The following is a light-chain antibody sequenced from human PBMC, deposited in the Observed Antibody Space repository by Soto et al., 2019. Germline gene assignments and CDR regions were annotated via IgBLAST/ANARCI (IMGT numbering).Light chain of an antibody. Sequence: DIVMTQSPLSLSVTPGQPASISCKSSQSLLHSDGKTYLYWYLQKAGQPPQLLIYEVSNRFLGVPDRFGGSGSGTDFTLKISRMEAEDVGVYYCMQSIELPWTFGQGTRVEIK. V-gene: IGKV2D-29*01. J-gene: IGKJ1*01. CDR3: MQSIELPWT. CDR2: EVS. CDR1: QSLLHSDGKTY.